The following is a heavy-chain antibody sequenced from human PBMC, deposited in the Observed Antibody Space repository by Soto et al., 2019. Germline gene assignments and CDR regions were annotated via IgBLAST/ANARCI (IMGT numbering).Heavy chain of an antibody. CDR1: GGTFSSYA. V-gene: IGHV1-69*06. CDR3: ASSEGLRYFDWLPPDY. J-gene: IGHJ4*02. D-gene: IGHD3-9*01. CDR2: IIPIFGTA. Sequence: QVQLVQSGAEVKKPGSSVKVSCKASGGTFSSYAISWVRQAPGQGLEWMGGIIPIFGTANYAQKFQGRVTITADKSTSTVYMELSSLRSEDTAVYYCASSEGLRYFDWLPPDYWGQGTLVTVSS.